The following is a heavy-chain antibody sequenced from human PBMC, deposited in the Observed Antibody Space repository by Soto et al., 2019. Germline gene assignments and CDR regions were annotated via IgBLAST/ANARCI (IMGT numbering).Heavy chain of an antibody. J-gene: IGHJ4*02. V-gene: IGHV3-21*01. Sequence: LRLSCAASGFTFSSYSMNWVRQAPGKGLEWVSSISSSSYIYYADSVKGRFTISRDNAKNSLYLQMNSLRAEDTAVYYCARGGSSWSPFDYWGQGTLVTVSS. CDR3: ARGGSSWSPFDY. CDR1: GFTFSSYS. CDR2: ISSSSYI. D-gene: IGHD6-13*01.